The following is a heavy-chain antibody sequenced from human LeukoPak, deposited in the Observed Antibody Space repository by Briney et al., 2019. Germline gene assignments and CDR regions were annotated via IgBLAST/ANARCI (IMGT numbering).Heavy chain of an antibody. Sequence: SETLSLTCTVSGDSISSGSFYWSWIRQPAGKGLEWIGRIYTSGSTNYNPSLKSRVTISVDTSKNQFSLKLSSVTAADTAVYYCARYLAAAGTRWFDPWGQGTLVTVSS. V-gene: IGHV4-61*02. CDR2: IYTSGST. D-gene: IGHD6-13*01. CDR3: ARYLAAAGTRWFDP. CDR1: GDSISSGSFY. J-gene: IGHJ5*02.